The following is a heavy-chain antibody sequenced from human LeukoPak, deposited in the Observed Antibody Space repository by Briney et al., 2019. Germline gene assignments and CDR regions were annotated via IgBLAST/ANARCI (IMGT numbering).Heavy chain of an antibody. CDR1: GFTFSSYG. Sequence: GGSLRLSCAASGFTFSSYGMHWVRQAPGKGLEGVAFIRYDGSNKYYADSVKGRFTISRDNSKNTLYLQMNSLRAEDTAVYYCAKDPLGYSYGFGAFDISGHGTMVTVSS. D-gene: IGHD5-18*01. V-gene: IGHV3-30*02. J-gene: IGHJ3*02. CDR2: IRYDGSNK. CDR3: AKDPLGYSYGFGAFDI.